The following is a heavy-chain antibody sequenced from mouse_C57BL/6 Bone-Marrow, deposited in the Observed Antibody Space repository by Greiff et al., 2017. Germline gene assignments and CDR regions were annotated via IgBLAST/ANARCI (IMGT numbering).Heavy chain of an antibody. CDR3: ARYYYMADY. V-gene: IGHV1-50*01. D-gene: IGHD2-12*01. CDR1: GYTFTSYW. Sequence: QVQLQQSGAELVKPGASVKLSCKASGYTFTSYWMQWVKQRPGQGLEWIGEIDPSDSYTNYNQKFKGKATLTVDTSSSTAYMQLSSLTSEDSAVYYCARYYYMADYWGQGTTLTVSS. J-gene: IGHJ2*01. CDR2: IDPSDSYT.